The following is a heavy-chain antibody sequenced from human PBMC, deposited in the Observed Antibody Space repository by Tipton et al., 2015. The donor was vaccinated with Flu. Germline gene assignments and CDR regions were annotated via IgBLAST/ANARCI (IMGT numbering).Heavy chain of an antibody. J-gene: IGHJ6*02. D-gene: IGHD2-2*01. CDR2: ISSSSSYI. Sequence: GSLRLSCAASGFTFSSYSMNWVRQAPGKGLEWVSSISSSSSYIYYADSVKGRFTISGDNAKNSLYLQMNSLRAEDTAVYYCARVRGCSSTSCPHDGVYYYYYGMDVWGQGTTVTVSS. CDR1: GFTFSSYS. V-gene: IGHV3-21*01. CDR3: ARVRGCSSTSCPHDGVYYYYYGMDV.